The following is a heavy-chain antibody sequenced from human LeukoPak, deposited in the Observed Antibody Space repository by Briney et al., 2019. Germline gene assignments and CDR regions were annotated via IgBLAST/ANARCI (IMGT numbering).Heavy chain of an antibody. Sequence: GGSLRLSCAASGFTFSSYAMSWARQAPGKGLEWVSAISGSGGSTYYADSVKGRFTISRDNSKNSLYLQMNSLRAEDTAVYYCAREGNQGPSITIFGVVIGTPLYYYYGMDVWGQGTTVTVSS. D-gene: IGHD3-3*01. V-gene: IGHV3-23*01. J-gene: IGHJ6*02. CDR1: GFTFSSYA. CDR3: AREGNQGPSITIFGVVIGTPLYYYYGMDV. CDR2: ISGSGGST.